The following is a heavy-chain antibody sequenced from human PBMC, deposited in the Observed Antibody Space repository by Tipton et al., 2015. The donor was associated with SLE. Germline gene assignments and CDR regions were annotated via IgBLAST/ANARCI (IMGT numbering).Heavy chain of an antibody. CDR3: ASTPPGNCSSTSCYPRYSFDY. CDR2: IYYSGST. Sequence: TLSLTCTVSGGSISSGGYYWSWIRQHPGKGLEWIGYIYYSGSTYYNPSLKSRVTISVDTSKNQFSLKLSSVTAADTAVYYCASTPPGNCSSTSCYPRYSFDYWGQGTLVTVSS. D-gene: IGHD2-2*01. J-gene: IGHJ4*02. CDR1: GGSISSGGYY. V-gene: IGHV4-31*03.